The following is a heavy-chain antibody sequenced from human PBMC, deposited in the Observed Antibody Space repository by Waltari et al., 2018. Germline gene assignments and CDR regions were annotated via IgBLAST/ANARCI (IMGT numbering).Heavy chain of an antibody. Sequence: QVQLQQWGAGLLKPSETLSLTCAVYGGSFSGYYWSWIRQPPGKGLEWIGEINHSGSTNYNPSLTSRVTISVDTSKNQFSLKLSSVTAADTAVYYCARSGIAARPRWFDPWGQGTLVTVSS. D-gene: IGHD6-6*01. CDR1: GGSFSGYY. CDR3: ARSGIAARPRWFDP. CDR2: INHSGST. V-gene: IGHV4-34*01. J-gene: IGHJ5*02.